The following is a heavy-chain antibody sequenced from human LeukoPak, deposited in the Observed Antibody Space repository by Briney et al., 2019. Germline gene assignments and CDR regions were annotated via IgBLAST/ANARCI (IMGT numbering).Heavy chain of an antibody. CDR3: AKGPRQLGGYFDY. V-gene: IGHV3-30*02. Sequence: GGSLRLSCAASGFTFSSYGMHWVRQAPGKGLEWVAFIRYDGSNKYYADSVKGRFTISRDNSKNTLYLQMNSLRAEDTAVYYCAKGPRQLGGYFDYWGQGTLVTVSS. CDR2: IRYDGSNK. CDR1: GFTFSSYG. D-gene: IGHD6-13*01. J-gene: IGHJ4*02.